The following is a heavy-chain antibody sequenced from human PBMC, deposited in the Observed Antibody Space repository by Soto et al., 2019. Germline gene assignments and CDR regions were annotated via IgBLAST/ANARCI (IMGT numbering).Heavy chain of an antibody. CDR3: ARETSTGGYMDV. CDR2: IWYDGSNK. J-gene: IGHJ6*03. Sequence: QVQLVESGGGVVQPGRSLRLSCAASGFTFSSYGMHWVRQAPGKGLEWVAVIWYDGSNKYYADSVKGRFTISRDNSKNTLYLQMNSLRAEDTAVYYCARETSTGGYMDVWGKGTTVTVSS. V-gene: IGHV3-33*01. D-gene: IGHD3-10*01. CDR1: GFTFSSYG.